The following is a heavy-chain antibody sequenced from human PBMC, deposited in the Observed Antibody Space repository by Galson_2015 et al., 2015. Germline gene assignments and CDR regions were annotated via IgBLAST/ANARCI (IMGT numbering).Heavy chain of an antibody. Sequence: MPGNGLEWSGMIDPSDSYTNYSPSFQNQVTISAHKTISTAYPHYSSLKTSDTAIYYCARHGRLVSAPPPLEVWGQGTKVTVS. V-gene: IGHV5-10-1*04. D-gene: IGHD2-21*01. CDR2: IDPSDSYT. J-gene: IGHJ6*02. CDR3: ARHGRLVSAPPPLEV.